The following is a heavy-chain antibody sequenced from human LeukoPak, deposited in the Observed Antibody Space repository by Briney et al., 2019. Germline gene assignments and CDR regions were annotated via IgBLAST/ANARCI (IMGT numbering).Heavy chain of an antibody. V-gene: IGHV3-74*01. CDR3: AKATTRDSSNTFDH. CDR2: INSDGSTT. Sequence: GGSLRLSCAASGFTFSNYWMHWVRQAPGKGLVWVSRINSDGSTTTYADSVKGRFTISRDNAKNTLFLQMNSLRAEDTAVYYCAKATTRDSSNTFDHWGQGILVTVSS. J-gene: IGHJ4*02. CDR1: GFTFSNYW. D-gene: IGHD3-22*01.